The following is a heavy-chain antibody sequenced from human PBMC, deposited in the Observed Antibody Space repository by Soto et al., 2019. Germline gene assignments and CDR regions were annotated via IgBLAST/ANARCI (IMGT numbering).Heavy chain of an antibody. CDR1: GVTFSTYA. J-gene: IGHJ4*02. CDR2: ISRSGGST. D-gene: IGHD6-19*01. V-gene: IGHV3-23*01. Sequence: EVQPLESGGGLVQPGGSLRLSCAASGVTFSTYAKSWVRQAPGKGLEWVSAISRSGGSTYYADSVKGRFTVSRDNPENMLYLQMNSLRAEDTAVYFCAIGSASTYYFDSWGQGTLVTVSS. CDR3: AIGSASTYYFDS.